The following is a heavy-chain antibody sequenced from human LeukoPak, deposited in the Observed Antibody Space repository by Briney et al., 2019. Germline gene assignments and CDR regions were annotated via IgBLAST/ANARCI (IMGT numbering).Heavy chain of an antibody. CDR2: IYYSGST. V-gene: IGHV4-39*07. CDR1: GGSISSSSYY. Sequence: SETLSLTCTVSGGSISSSSYYWGWIRQPPGKGLEWIGSIYYSGSTYYNPSLKSRVTISVDTSKNQFSLKLSSVTAADTAVYYCAHISRIVGATTDFQHWGQGTLVTVSS. J-gene: IGHJ1*01. D-gene: IGHD1-26*01. CDR3: AHISRIVGATTDFQH.